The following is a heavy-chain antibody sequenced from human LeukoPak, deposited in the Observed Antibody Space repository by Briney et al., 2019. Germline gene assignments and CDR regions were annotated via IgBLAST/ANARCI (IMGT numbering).Heavy chain of an antibody. CDR2: IIPMFGLP. D-gene: IGHD5-12*01. J-gene: IGHJ4*02. CDR1: GGTLNNFA. V-gene: IGHV1-69*05. CDR3: ARAPSRDGHDNYFDF. Sequence: ASVKVSCKASGGTLNNFAIYWVRQAPGQGLEWMGGIIPMFGLPNYSEKFQGRVSVTTDESANTAYMELTSLRFEDTAVYFCARAPSRDGHDNYFDFWGQGTLVTVSS.